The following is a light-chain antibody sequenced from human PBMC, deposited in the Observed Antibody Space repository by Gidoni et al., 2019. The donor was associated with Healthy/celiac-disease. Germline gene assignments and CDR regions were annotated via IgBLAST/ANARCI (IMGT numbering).Light chain of an antibody. V-gene: IGKV3-20*01. CDR3: QQYGSSPLT. Sequence: EIVLTQSPGTLSLSPGERATLSCRASQSVSSSYLAWYQQKPGLAPRLLIYGASSRATGIPDRFSGSGSGTDFTLTISRLDPEDFAVYYCQQYGSSPLTFGGGTKVEIK. CDR2: GAS. CDR1: QSVSSSY. J-gene: IGKJ4*01.